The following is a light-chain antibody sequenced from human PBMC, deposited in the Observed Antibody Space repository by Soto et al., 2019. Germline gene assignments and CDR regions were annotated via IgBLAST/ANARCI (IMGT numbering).Light chain of an antibody. Sequence: EIVLTQSPGTLSLSPGERATLSCRASQSVRSNHLAWYQQKPGQAPRLLIYDASSRATGIPDRFSGSGSGTDVTLTISRLEPDDFAVYYCQQYGSSPRTFGRGTKLEI. CDR3: QQYGSSPRT. V-gene: IGKV3-20*01. J-gene: IGKJ2*01. CDR1: QSVRSNH. CDR2: DAS.